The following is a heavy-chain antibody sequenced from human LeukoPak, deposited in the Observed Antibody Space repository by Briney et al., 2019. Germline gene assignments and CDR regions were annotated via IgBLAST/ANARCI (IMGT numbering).Heavy chain of an antibody. D-gene: IGHD4-17*01. Sequence: TSETLSLTCSVSGGSISRYYWSCIRQPPGKGLEWIGYVYYSGSTKYSPSLKSRVTISIDTSKNQFSLKLSSVTAADTAVYYCAREDYGESTGMSWFDSWGQGILVIVSS. V-gene: IGHV4-59*01. CDR2: VYYSGST. CDR1: GGSISRYY. CDR3: AREDYGESTGMSWFDS. J-gene: IGHJ5*01.